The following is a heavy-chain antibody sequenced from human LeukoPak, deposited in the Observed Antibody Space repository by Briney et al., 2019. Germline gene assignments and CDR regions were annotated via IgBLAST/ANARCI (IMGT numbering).Heavy chain of an antibody. V-gene: IGHV1-3*01. CDR2: INAGNGNT. D-gene: IGHD6-25*01. Sequence: ASVKVSCKASGYTFTSYAMHWVRQAPGQRLEWMGWINAGNGNTKYSQKFQGRVTITRDTSASTAYMELSSLRSEDTAVYYCARESSGWSYCDYWGQGILVTVST. CDR1: GYTFTSYA. J-gene: IGHJ4*02. CDR3: ARESSGWSYCDY.